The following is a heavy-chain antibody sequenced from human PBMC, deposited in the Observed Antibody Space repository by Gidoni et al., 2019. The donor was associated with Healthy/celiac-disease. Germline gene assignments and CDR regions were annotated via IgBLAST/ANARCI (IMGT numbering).Heavy chain of an antibody. J-gene: IGHJ4*02. V-gene: IGHV2-5*01. D-gene: IGHD6-19*01. CDR2: SYWNDDK. CDR1: GFSLSPRGVG. CDR3: AHSPGSSGWWGGVDY. Sequence: QITLKESGPTLVKHTQTLTLTCTFSGFSLSPRGVGVGWIRQPPGKALGWLALSYWNDDKRYSPSLKSRLTITKDTSKNQVVLTMTNMDPVDTATYYCAHSPGSSGWWGGVDYWGQGTLVTVSS.